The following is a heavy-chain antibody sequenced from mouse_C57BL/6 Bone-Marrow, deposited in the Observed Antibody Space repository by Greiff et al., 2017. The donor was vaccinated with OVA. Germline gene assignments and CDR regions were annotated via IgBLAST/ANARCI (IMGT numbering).Heavy chain of an antibody. D-gene: IGHD2-1*01. CDR2: ISDGGSYT. CDR3: ARLVRRYFDY. J-gene: IGHJ2*01. Sequence: EVKLVESGGGLVKPGGSLKLSCAASGFTFSSYAMSWFRQTPEKRLEWVATISDGGSYTYYPDNVKGRFTISRDNAKNNLYLQMSHLKSEDTAMYYCARLVRRYFDYWGQGTTLTVSS. CDR1: GFTFSSYA. V-gene: IGHV5-4*03.